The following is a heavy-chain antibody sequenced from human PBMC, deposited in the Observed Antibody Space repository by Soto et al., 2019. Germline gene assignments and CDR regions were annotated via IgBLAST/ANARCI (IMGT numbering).Heavy chain of an antibody. Sequence: EVQLVESGGGLVKPGGSLRLSCAASGFTLSSYSMNWVRQAPGKGLEGVSSISSSSSYIYYAASVKGRFTISRDNAKNSLYLQMNSLRAEDTAVYYCASLFGVATRPTYGMDVWGQGTTVTVSS. V-gene: IGHV3-21*01. CDR3: ASLFGVATRPTYGMDV. CDR2: ISSSSSYI. CDR1: GFTLSSYS. J-gene: IGHJ6*02. D-gene: IGHD3-3*01.